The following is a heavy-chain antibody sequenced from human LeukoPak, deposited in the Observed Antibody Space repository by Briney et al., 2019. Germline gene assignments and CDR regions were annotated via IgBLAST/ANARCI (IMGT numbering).Heavy chain of an antibody. J-gene: IGHJ6*02. CDR1: GYTFTSYG. Sequence: ASVKVSCKASGYTFTSYGISWVRQAPGQGLEWMGWISAYNGNTNYAQKLQGRVTMTTDTSTSTAYMELSSLRSEDTAVYYCATGPYYYDSSGYFRYYGMDVWGQGTTVTVSS. CDR3: ATGPYYYDSSGYFRYYGMDV. CDR2: ISAYNGNT. V-gene: IGHV1-18*01. D-gene: IGHD3-22*01.